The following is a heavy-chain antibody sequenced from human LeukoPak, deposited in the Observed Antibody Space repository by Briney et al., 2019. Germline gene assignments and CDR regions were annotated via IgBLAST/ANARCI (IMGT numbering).Heavy chain of an antibody. J-gene: IGHJ4*02. Sequence: SETLSLTCTVSGGSISSYYWSWIRQPPGKGLEWIGYIYYSGSTNYNPSLKSRVTISVDTSKNQFSLKLSSVTAADTAVYYCATGYSSGWYYFDYWDQGTLVTVSS. V-gene: IGHV4-59*01. CDR3: ATGYSSGWYYFDY. D-gene: IGHD6-19*01. CDR1: GGSISSYY. CDR2: IYYSGST.